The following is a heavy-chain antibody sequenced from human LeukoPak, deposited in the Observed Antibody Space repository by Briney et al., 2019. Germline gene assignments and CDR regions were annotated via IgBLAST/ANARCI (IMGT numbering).Heavy chain of an antibody. D-gene: IGHD2-2*01. V-gene: IGHV4-59*01. CDR3: ARYQRYGDYIDY. CDR1: GGSISSYY. J-gene: IGHJ4*02. CDR2: IYYSGST. Sequence: SETLSLTCTVSGGSISSYYWSWIRQPPGKGLEWIGYIYYSGSTNYNPSLKSRVTISVDTSKNQLSLKLSSVTAADTAVYYCARYQRYGDYIDYWGQGTLVTVSS.